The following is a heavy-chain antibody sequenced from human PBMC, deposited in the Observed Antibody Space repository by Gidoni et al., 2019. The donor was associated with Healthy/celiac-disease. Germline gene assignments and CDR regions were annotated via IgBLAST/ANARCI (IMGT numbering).Heavy chain of an antibody. D-gene: IGHD4-4*01. V-gene: IGHV3-23*01. Sequence: SCAASGFTFSSYAMSWVRQAPGKGLGWFSAISGSGGSTYYADSVNGRFTISRDNSKNTLYLQMNSLRAEDTAVYYCAKDGRRAVTTRYYYYMDVWGKGTTVTVSS. J-gene: IGHJ6*03. CDR3: AKDGRRAVTTRYYYYMDV. CDR1: GFTFSSYA. CDR2: ISGSGGST.